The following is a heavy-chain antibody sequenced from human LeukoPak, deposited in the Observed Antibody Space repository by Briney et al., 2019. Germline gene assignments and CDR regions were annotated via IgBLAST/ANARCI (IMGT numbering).Heavy chain of an antibody. Sequence: GESLKIFCKGSGYSFTSYWIGWVRQMPGKGLEWMGIIYPGDSDTSYSPSFQGQVPISAVKTISTAYLQWSSLEAADTAMYYCGRRDYGDYPDAFDIWGQGTMVTVSS. CDR3: GRRDYGDYPDAFDI. V-gene: IGHV5-51*01. CDR2: IYPGDSDT. D-gene: IGHD4-17*01. J-gene: IGHJ3*02. CDR1: GYSFTSYW.